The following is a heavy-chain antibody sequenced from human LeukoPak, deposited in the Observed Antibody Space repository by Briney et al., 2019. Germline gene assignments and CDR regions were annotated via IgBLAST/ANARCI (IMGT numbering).Heavy chain of an antibody. CDR2: IYSSGST. CDR1: GDSVSRGGYY. CDR3: ARAYDSNSYSPGFDP. V-gene: IGHV4-31*03. Sequence: PSQTLSLTCTVSGDSVSRGGYYWRWIRQDPVKGLEWIGYIYSSGSTFYTPSLKSRLALSKDTSKNQFSLNLRSVTAADTAVYCCARAYDSNSYSPGFDPWGQGTLVTVSS. D-gene: IGHD3-22*01. J-gene: IGHJ5*02.